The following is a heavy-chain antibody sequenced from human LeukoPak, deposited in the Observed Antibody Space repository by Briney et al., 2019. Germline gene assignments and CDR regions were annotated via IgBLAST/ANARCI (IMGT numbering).Heavy chain of an antibody. D-gene: IGHD3-22*01. CDR3: ARDQVYYDSSGYYPYYYYMDV. J-gene: IGHJ6*03. Sequence: ASVKVSCKASGYTFTGYYMHWVRQAPGQGLEWMGWINPNSGGTNYAQKFQGRVTMTRDTSISTAYMELSRLRSDDTAVYYCARDQVYYDSSGYYPYYYYMDVWGKGTTVTVSS. CDR2: INPNSGGT. CDR1: GYTFTGYY. V-gene: IGHV1-2*02.